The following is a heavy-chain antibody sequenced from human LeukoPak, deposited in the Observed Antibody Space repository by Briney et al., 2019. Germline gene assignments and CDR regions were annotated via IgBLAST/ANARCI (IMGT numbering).Heavy chain of an antibody. V-gene: IGHV3-53*01. J-gene: IGHJ4*02. Sequence: GGSLRLSCAASGFTVSSNYMSWVRQAPGKGLEWVSVIYSGGSTYYADSVKGRFTISRDNSKNTLYLQMNSLRAEDTAVYYCARDLLGSLFCGGGSCHRPPQWGQGTLVTVSS. CDR2: IYSGGST. CDR1: GFTVSSNY. D-gene: IGHD2-15*01. CDR3: ARDLLGSLFCGGGSCHRPPQ.